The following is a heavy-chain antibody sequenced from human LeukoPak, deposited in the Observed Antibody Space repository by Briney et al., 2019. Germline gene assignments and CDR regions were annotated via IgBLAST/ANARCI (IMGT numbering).Heavy chain of an antibody. Sequence: SETLSLTCTVSGGSISSYYWSWIWQPAGKGLEWIGRIYTSGSTNYNPSLKSRVTMSVDTSKNQFSLKLSSVTAADTAVYYCARAGRSIAAAGMFDYWGQGTLVTVSS. J-gene: IGHJ4*02. CDR3: ARAGRSIAAAGMFDY. V-gene: IGHV4-4*07. D-gene: IGHD6-13*01. CDR2: IYTSGST. CDR1: GGSISSYY.